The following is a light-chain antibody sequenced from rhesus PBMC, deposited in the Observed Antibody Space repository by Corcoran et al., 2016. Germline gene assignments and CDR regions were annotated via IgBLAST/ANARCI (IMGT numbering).Light chain of an antibody. CDR1: QTISSY. Sequence: DIQMTQSPSSLSASVGDRVTITCRASQTISSYLAWYQQKPGKVPKLLSYAASTLQSGVPSRFSGRGSGTDFTLPIRSLQPEYFATYYCPQHNSHPLTFGGGTKVELK. CDR2: AAS. CDR3: PQHNSHPLT. V-gene: IGKV1-44*03. J-gene: IGKJ4*01.